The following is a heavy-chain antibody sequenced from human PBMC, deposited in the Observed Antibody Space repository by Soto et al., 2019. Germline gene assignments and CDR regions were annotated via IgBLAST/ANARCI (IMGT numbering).Heavy chain of an antibody. CDR1: GGSISISYEY. Sequence: TLSLTCTVSGGSISISYEYLSLIRQPPGKGLEWIGYVYYGGSTHYRPSLKSRVIISVDTSKNQFSLRLSSVTAADTAVYYCAREYGSSWFRFDYWGQGTLVTVSS. J-gene: IGHJ4*02. CDR3: AREYGSSWFRFDY. V-gene: IGHV4-30-4*01. CDR2: VYYGGST. D-gene: IGHD6-13*01.